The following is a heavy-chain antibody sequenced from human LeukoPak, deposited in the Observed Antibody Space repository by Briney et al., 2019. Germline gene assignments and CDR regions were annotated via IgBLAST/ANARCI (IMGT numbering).Heavy chain of an antibody. CDR3: ARESHSSSWALD. J-gene: IGHJ4*02. D-gene: IGHD6-13*01. CDR2: ISSSGSTI. Sequence: GGSLRLSCEASGFSVSNNYMSWVRQAPGKGLEWVSYISSSGSTIYYADSVKGRFTISRDNAKNSLYLQMNSLRAEDTAVYYCARESHSSSWALDWGQGTLVTVSS. V-gene: IGHV3-11*01. CDR1: GFSVSNNY.